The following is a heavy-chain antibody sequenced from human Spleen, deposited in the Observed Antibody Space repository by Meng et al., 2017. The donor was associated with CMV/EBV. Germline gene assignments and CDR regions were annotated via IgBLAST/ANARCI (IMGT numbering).Heavy chain of an antibody. CDR3: ARWGYCSGSNCPRRGSNAMDV. J-gene: IGHJ6*02. CDR2: ISGYNANT. CDR1: YG. Sequence: YGINWVRQAPGQGLERMGWISGYNANTKYAEKFQGRVTMTTDTSTSTVYMELRSLRSDDTAVYYCARWGYCSGSNCPRRGSNAMDVWGQGTTVTVSS. V-gene: IGHV1-18*01. D-gene: IGHD2-15*01.